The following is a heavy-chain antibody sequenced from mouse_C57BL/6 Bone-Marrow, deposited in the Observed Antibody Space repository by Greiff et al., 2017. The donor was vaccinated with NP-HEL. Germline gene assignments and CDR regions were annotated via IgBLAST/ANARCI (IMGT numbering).Heavy chain of an antibody. Sequence: VQLQQSGPELVKPGASVKISCKASGYSFTGYYMNWVKQSPEKSLEWIGEINPSTGGTTYNQKFKAKATLTVDKSSSTAYMQLKSLTSEDSAVYYCARLGYYYGSSYVWFAYWGQGTLVTVSA. V-gene: IGHV1-42*01. CDR1: GYSFTGYY. CDR3: ARLGYYYGSSYVWFAY. CDR2: INPSTGGT. J-gene: IGHJ3*01. D-gene: IGHD1-1*01.